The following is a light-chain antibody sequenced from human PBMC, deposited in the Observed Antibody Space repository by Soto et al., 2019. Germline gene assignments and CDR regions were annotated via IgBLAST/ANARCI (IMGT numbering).Light chain of an antibody. Sequence: EMTQSPATLSVSPGERATLSCRASQSVASNIAWYQQKPGQAPRLLIRGASTRATGVSARFSGAGSGTEFTLTISSLQSEDFAVYYCQQYHNWPPQYTFGQGTRLQIK. V-gene: IGKV3-15*01. CDR2: GAS. J-gene: IGKJ2*01. CDR3: QQYHNWPPQYT. CDR1: QSVASN.